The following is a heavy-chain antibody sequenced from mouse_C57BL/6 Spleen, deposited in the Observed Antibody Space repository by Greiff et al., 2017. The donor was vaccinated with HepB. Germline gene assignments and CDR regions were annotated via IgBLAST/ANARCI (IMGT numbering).Heavy chain of an antibody. J-gene: IGHJ4*01. V-gene: IGHV10-1*01. CDR1: GFSFNTYA. CDR2: IRSKSNNYAT. Sequence: EVKLQESGGGLVQPKGSLKLSCAASGFSFNTYAMNWVRQAPGKGLEWVARIRSKSNNYATYYADSVKDRFTISRDDSESRLYLQMNNLKTEDTAMYYCVSGGVYDYDGTYYAMDYWGQGTSVTVSS. D-gene: IGHD2-4*01. CDR3: VSGGVYDYDGTYYAMDY.